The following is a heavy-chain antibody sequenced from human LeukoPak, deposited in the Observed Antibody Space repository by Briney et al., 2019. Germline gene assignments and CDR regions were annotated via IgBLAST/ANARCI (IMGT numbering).Heavy chain of an antibody. D-gene: IGHD6-19*01. CDR2: LSDSGDST. V-gene: IGHV3-23*01. CDR3: AKFRSGWGWLDP. Sequence: GGSLRLSCAVSGFTLSSYAMSWVRQVPGKGPEWVATLSDSGDSTYYADSVKGRFTISRDLSKNTLYVQMSSLRVDDTAVYYCAKFRSGWGWLDPWGQGTLVTVSS. J-gene: IGHJ5*02. CDR1: GFTLSSYA.